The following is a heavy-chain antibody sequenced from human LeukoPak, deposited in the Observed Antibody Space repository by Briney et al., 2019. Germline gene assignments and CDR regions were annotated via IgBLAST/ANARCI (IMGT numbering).Heavy chain of an antibody. CDR3: ASAYTYVRLGDH. CDR1: GLSFSNYW. V-gene: IGHV3-74*01. J-gene: IGHJ4*02. D-gene: IGHD3-16*01. CDR2: TNLHGTAV. Sequence: GGSLRLSCEVSGLSFSNYWMHCVRQAPGKGLVWVARTNLHGTAVDYAASVKGRFIISRDNAKNTLFLQMNSLRVEDTAVYYCASAYTYVRLGDHWGQGTLVTVSS.